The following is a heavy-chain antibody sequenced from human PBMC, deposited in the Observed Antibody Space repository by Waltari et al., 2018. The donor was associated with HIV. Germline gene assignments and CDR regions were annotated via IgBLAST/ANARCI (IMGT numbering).Heavy chain of an antibody. D-gene: IGHD2-15*01. CDR1: GFTFGNTW. V-gene: IGHV3-7*01. J-gene: IGHJ6*02. CDR3: ARGTPLYGLDV. Sequence: EVILVESGGGLAQPGGSLSLSCAASGFTFGNTWMSWVRQAPGKGLEWVANIKDDGTEAYYLDSVKGRFTISRDNAKDSLSLQMNSLRAEDTAVYYCARGTPLYGLDVWGQGTTVTASS. CDR2: IKDDGTEA.